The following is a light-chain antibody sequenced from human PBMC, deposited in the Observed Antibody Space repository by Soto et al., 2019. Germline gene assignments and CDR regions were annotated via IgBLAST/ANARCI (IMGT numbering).Light chain of an antibody. J-gene: IGKJ4*01. Sequence: EIVMTQSPGTLSGSPGERATLSCRASQSVSNNLAWYQQKPGQAPRLLIYGASTRATGLPARFSGSGSGTEFTLTISSLQPEDSATYYCQQYYSYPLTFGGGTRWIS. V-gene: IGKV3-15*01. CDR3: QQYYSYPLT. CDR1: QSVSNN. CDR2: GAS.